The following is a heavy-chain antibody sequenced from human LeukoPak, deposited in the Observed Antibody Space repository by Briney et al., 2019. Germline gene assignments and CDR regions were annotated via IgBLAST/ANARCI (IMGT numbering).Heavy chain of an antibody. CDR2: IDHSGST. CDR3: ARRRRRGTFDI. J-gene: IGHJ3*02. CDR1: GGSFSGYY. V-gene: IGHV4-34*01. Sequence: PSETLSLTCAVSGGSFSGYYWSWIRQPPGKGLEWIGEIDHSGSTHYNSSLKSRVIMLVDTSKSQFSLKVRSVTAADTSVFYCARRRRRGTFDIWGHGVMVTVSS. D-gene: IGHD3-10*01.